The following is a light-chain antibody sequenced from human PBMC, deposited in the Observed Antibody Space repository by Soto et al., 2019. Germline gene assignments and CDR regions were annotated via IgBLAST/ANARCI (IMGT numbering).Light chain of an antibody. J-gene: IGKJ1*01. V-gene: IGKV1-39*01. Sequence: DIQMPQSPSSLSASVGDRVTITCRANQTISNYLNWYQQKPGKAPKLLVYTVSNLHSGVPSRFSGGASGTDFTRTISRLQPEDCATYYCQQSYTTSWTFGQGTKVAIK. CDR1: QTISNY. CDR2: TVS. CDR3: QQSYTTSWT.